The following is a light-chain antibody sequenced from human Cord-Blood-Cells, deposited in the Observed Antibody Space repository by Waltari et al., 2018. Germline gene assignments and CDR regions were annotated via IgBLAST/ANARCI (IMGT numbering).Light chain of an antibody. CDR1: QSVSSN. J-gene: IGKJ2*01. Sequence: EIVMTQSPATLSVSPGERATLSCRASQSVSSNLAWYQQKPGRAPRLLIYGASTRATGIPARCSGSGSGTEFTLTISSRQSEDFAVYYCQQYNNWPMYTFGQGTKLEIK. V-gene: IGKV3-15*01. CDR3: QQYNNWPMYT. CDR2: GAS.